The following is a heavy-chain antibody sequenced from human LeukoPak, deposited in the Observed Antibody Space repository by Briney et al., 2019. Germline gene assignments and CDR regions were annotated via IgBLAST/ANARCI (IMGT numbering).Heavy chain of an antibody. J-gene: IGHJ4*02. V-gene: IGHV4-39*07. D-gene: IGHD3-22*01. CDR1: GGSISSSSYY. CDR3: ARDPAPKNYYDSTKPVTPGDY. CDR2: IYYSGST. Sequence: SETLSLTCTVSGGSISSSSYYWGWIRQPPGKGLEWIGSIYYSGSTYYNPSLKSRVTISVDTSKNQFSLKLSSVTAADTAVYYCARDPAPKNYYDSTKPVTPGDYWGQGTLVTVSS.